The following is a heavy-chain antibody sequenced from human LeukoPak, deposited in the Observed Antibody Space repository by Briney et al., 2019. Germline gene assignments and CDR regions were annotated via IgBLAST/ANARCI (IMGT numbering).Heavy chain of an antibody. J-gene: IGHJ4*02. Sequence: GGSLRLSCAASGFTFTDSYMSWIRQAPGRGLEWVSYISNSGSVTYYAGSVKGRFTISRDNAKNSLFVQMNNLRAEDAAVYYCARERSGYGDLNFWGQGTLVTVSS. V-gene: IGHV3-11*01. D-gene: IGHD4-17*01. CDR2: ISNSGSVT. CDR1: GFTFTDSY. CDR3: ARERSGYGDLNF.